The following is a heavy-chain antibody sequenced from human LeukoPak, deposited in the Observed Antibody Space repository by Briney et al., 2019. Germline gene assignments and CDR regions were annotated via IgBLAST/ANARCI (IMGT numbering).Heavy chain of an antibody. CDR1: GYTFTGNY. CDR2: INPNSGDT. Sequence: ASVKVSCKASGYTFTGNYMHWVRPAPGQGLEWMGWINPNSGDTNYAQKFQGRVTMTRDTSISTGYMELSRLTSDDTAVYYCARVLPSDYWGQGTLVTVSS. V-gene: IGHV1-2*02. CDR3: ARVLPSDY. J-gene: IGHJ4*02.